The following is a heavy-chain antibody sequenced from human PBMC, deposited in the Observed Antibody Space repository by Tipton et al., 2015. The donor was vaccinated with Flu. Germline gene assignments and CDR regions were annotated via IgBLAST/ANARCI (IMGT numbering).Heavy chain of an antibody. D-gene: IGHD3-9*01. CDR2: IYPNSGGT. CDR1: GYTFSGYY. J-gene: IGHJ4*02. Sequence: QLVQSGAEVKKAGASVKVSCKASGYTFSGYYMHWVRQAPGQGLEWMGWIYPNSGGTNYAQKFQGRVTMTRDTSVSTAYMELSRLRSDDTAVYYCARDDRLVDMLTGYTFDYWGQGTLVTVST. V-gene: IGHV1-2*02. CDR3: ARDDRLVDMLTGYTFDY.